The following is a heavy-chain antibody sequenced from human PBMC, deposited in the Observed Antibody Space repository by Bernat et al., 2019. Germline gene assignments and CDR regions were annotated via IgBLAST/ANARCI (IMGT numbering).Heavy chain of an antibody. CDR1: GFTFSSYA. CDR2: ISYDGSNK. V-gene: IGHV3-30-3*01. J-gene: IGHJ6*02. CDR3: ARDRGGREIPYYYYGMDV. D-gene: IGHD3-16*01. Sequence: VQLVESGGGLVKPGGSLRLSCAASGFTFSSYAMHWVRQAPGKGLEWVAVISYDGSNKYYADSVKGRFTISRDNSKNTLYLQMNSLRAEDTAVYYCARDRGGREIPYYYYGMDVWGQGTTVTVSS.